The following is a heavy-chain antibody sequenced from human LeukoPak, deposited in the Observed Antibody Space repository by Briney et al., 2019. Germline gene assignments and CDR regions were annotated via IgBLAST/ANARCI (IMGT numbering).Heavy chain of an antibody. V-gene: IGHV4-34*01. CDR1: GGSFRGYY. J-gene: IGHJ5*02. CDR3: ARAGDFWSGPNGFGP. Sequence: SETLSLTCAVYGGSFRGYYWSWIRQPPGKGLEWIGEINHSGSTNYNPSLKSRVTISVDTSKNQFSLKLSSVTAADTAVYYCARAGDFWSGPNGFGPWGQGTLVTVSS. CDR2: INHSGST. D-gene: IGHD3-3*01.